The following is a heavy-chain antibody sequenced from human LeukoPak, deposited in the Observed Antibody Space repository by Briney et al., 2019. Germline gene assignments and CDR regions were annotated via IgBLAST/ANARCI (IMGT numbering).Heavy chain of an antibody. CDR2: IYPGDSDT. V-gene: IGHV5-51*01. CDR3: ARSLYYDYVWGSYRYIGAFDI. CDR1: GDSFTSYW. J-gene: IGHJ3*02. D-gene: IGHD3-16*02. Sequence: GESLKISCKGSGDSFTSYWIGWVRQMPGKGLEWMGIIYPGDSDTRYSPSFQGQVTISADKSISTAYLRWSSLKGSDTAMYSCARSLYYDYVWGSYRYIGAFDIWGQGTMVTVSS.